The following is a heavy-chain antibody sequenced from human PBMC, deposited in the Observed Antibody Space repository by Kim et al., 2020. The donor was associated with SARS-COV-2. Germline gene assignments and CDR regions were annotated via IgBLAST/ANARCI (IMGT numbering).Heavy chain of an antibody. J-gene: IGHJ4*02. D-gene: IGHD3-22*01. Sequence: GGSLRLSCAASGFTFSSYAMSWVRQAPGKGLEWVSAISGSGGSTYYADSVKGRFTISRDNSKNTLYLQMNSLRAEDTAVYYCAAPLPRSYYYDSSGYYSDYWGQGTLVTVSS. CDR1: GFTFSSYA. CDR3: AAPLPRSYYYDSSGYYSDY. CDR2: ISGSGGST. V-gene: IGHV3-23*01.